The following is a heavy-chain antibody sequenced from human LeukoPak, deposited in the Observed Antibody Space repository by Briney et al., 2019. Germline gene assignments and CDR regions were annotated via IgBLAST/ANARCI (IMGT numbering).Heavy chain of an antibody. D-gene: IGHD3-3*01. CDR2: IKQDGSEK. V-gene: IGHV3-7*01. CDR3: ASNIWDYDFWSGYWDHDAFDI. J-gene: IGHJ3*02. CDR1: GFTFSTYW. Sequence: GRSLRLSCAASGFTFSTYWMSWVRQAPGKGLEWVANIKQDGSEKYYVDSVKGRFTISRDNAKNSLYLQMNSLRAEDTAVYYCASNIWDYDFWSGYWDHDAFDIWGQGTMVTVSS.